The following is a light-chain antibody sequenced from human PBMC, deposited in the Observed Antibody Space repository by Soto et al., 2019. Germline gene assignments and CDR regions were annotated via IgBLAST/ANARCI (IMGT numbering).Light chain of an antibody. V-gene: IGLV1-44*01. CDR2: SNN. Sequence: QSVLTQPPSASGTPGQRVTISCSGSSSNIGSNTVNWYQQLPGTAPKLLIYSNNQRPSGVPDRFSGSKSGTSASLAISGLQSEDEADYYCAAWDDSLNRPGVVFGGGTKLTVL. CDR1: SSNIGSNT. CDR3: AAWDDSLNRPGVV. J-gene: IGLJ2*01.